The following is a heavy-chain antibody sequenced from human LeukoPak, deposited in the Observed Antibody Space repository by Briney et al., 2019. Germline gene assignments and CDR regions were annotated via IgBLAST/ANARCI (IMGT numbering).Heavy chain of an antibody. J-gene: IGHJ4*02. CDR2: ISYDGSSK. CDR3: AKDSYYYDSSGYYLFGSSLDY. V-gene: IGHV3-30*18. CDR1: GFTFSSYG. Sequence: PGRSLRLSCAASGFTFSSYGMHWVRQAPGKGLEWVAVISYDGSSKYYADSVKGRFTISRDNSKNTLYLQMNSLRAEDTAVYYCAKDSYYYDSSGYYLFGSSLDYWGQGTLVTVSS. D-gene: IGHD3-22*01.